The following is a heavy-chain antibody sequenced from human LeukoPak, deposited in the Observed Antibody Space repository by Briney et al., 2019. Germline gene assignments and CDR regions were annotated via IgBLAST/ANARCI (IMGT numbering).Heavy chain of an antibody. V-gene: IGHV3-23*01. J-gene: IGHJ4*02. Sequence: PGGSLRLSCTASGFTFSSYAMSWVRQAPGKGLEWVSAISGSGGSTYYADSVKGRFTISRDNSKNTLYLQMNSLRAEDTAVYYCAKVRPSYYYDSSGYLWTDYWGQGTLVTVSS. CDR2: ISGSGGST. CDR1: GFTFSSYA. D-gene: IGHD3-22*01. CDR3: AKVRPSYYYDSSGYLWTDY.